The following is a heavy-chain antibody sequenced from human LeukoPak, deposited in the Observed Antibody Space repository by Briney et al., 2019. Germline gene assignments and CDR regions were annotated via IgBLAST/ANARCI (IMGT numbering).Heavy chain of an antibody. CDR1: GFTFSIYS. V-gene: IGHV3-48*01. J-gene: IGHJ4*02. CDR3: ARERGYCAGDSCYGFDY. D-gene: IGHD2-15*01. CDR2: ITSKSTTI. Sequence: GGSLRLSCAASGFTFSIYSMDWVRQAPGKGLEWVSKITSKSTTIYYADSVKGRFTISRDNAKNSLYLHMDSLRAEDTAVYYCARERGYCAGDSCYGFDYWGQGILVTVSS.